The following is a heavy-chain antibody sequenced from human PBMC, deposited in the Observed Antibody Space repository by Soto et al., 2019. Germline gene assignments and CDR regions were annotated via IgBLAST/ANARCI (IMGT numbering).Heavy chain of an antibody. J-gene: IGHJ4*02. CDR2: ISYDGNIK. CDR3: AREWSTSGDLDY. Sequence: QVQLVESGGGVVQPGMSLRLSCAASGFTFSSHSIQWVRQAPGKGLEGVAVISYDGNIKYYADSVRGRFTISRDNSKNTLYLQMNSLKPEDTAVYYCAREWSTSGDLDYWGQGTLVIVYS. D-gene: IGHD3-10*01. CDR1: GFTFSSHS. V-gene: IGHV3-30-3*01.